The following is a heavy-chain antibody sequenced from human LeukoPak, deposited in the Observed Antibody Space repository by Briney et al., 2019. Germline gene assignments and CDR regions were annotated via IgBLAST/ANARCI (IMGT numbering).Heavy chain of an antibody. J-gene: IGHJ4*02. CDR3: AKDRKWSYYGFDY. V-gene: IGHV3-30*18. CDR2: ISHDGSNK. D-gene: IGHD3-10*01. Sequence: PGGSLRLSCAASEFTFSDCGMHWVRQAPGKGLEWVALISHDGSNKYYADSAKGRFTISRDNSKNTLYLEVNSLRVEDTAVYYCAKDRKWSYYGFDYWGQGTLVTVSS. CDR1: EFTFSDCG.